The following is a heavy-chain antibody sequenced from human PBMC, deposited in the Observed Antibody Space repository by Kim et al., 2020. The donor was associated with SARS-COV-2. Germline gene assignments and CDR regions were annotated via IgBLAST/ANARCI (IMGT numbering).Heavy chain of an antibody. V-gene: IGHV4-30-4*01. Sequence: SETLSLTCTVSGGSISSGDYYWSWIRQPPGKGLEWIGYIYYSGSTYYNPSLKSRVTISVDTSKNQFSLKLSPVTAADTAVYYCARAVQRITIFGVVHPHFDYWGQGTLVTVSS. D-gene: IGHD3-3*01. CDR2: IYYSGST. CDR3: ARAVQRITIFGVVHPHFDY. CDR1: GGSISSGDYY. J-gene: IGHJ4*02.